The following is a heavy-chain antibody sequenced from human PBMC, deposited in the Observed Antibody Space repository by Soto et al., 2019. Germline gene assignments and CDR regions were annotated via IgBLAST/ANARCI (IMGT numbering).Heavy chain of an antibody. D-gene: IGHD6-19*01. V-gene: IGHV2-5*02. Sequence: QITLKESDPTLVKPTQTLTLTCTFSGFSLDSPAVGVNWIRQPPGKALEWLGLIYWDDDKQYNPSLKSRLTITRDTSKNQVVLTMTNMDPVDTATYYCAHGSGWFSDSWGQGTLVTVSS. CDR1: GFSLDSPAVG. J-gene: IGHJ4*02. CDR2: IYWDDDK. CDR3: AHGSGWFSDS.